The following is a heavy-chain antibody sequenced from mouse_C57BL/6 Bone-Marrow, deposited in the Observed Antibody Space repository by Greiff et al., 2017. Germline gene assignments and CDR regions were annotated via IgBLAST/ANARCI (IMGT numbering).Heavy chain of an antibody. V-gene: IGHV1-81*01. CDR1: GYTFTSYG. CDR2: IYPRSGNT. D-gene: IGHD1-1*01. CDR3: ARSCGTTDY. Sequence: QVQLKESGAELARPGASVKLSCKASGYTFTSYGISWVKQRTGQGLEWIGEIYPRSGNTYYNEKFKGKATLTADKSSSTAYMELRSLTSEDSAVYFCARSCGTTDYWGQGTTLTVSS. J-gene: IGHJ2*01.